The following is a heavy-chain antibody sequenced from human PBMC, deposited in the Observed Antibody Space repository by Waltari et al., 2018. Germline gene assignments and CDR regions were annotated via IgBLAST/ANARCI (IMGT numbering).Heavy chain of an antibody. Sequence: QVQLQESGPGLVKPSETLSLTCTVSGGSISSYYWSWIRQPPGKGLEWIGYIYYSGSTNYNPSLKSRVTISVDTSKNQFSLKLSSVTAADTAVYYCARVGVDPDYWGQGTLVTVSS. CDR1: GGSISSYY. J-gene: IGHJ4*02. CDR2: IYYSGST. D-gene: IGHD2-15*01. V-gene: IGHV4-59*08. CDR3: ARVGVDPDY.